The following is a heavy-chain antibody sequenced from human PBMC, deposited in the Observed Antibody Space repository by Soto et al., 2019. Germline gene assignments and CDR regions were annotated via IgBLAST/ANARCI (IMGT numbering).Heavy chain of an antibody. Sequence: ASVKVSCKASGFTFTSSAMQWLRQARGQRLEWIGWIVVGSGNTNYAQKFQERVTITRDMSTSTAYMELSSLRSEDTAVYYCAAGGSYDFWSGYSPRYYYYMDVWGKGTTVTVSS. V-gene: IGHV1-58*02. CDR2: IVVGSGNT. D-gene: IGHD3-3*01. CDR3: AAGGSYDFWSGYSPRYYYYMDV. CDR1: GFTFTSSA. J-gene: IGHJ6*03.